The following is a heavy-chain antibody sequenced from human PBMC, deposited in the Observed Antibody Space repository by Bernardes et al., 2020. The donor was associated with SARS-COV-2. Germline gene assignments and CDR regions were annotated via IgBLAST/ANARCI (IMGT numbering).Heavy chain of an antibody. CDR1: GYTFTDYD. V-gene: IGHV1-8*01. CDR3: ARGVDYYDRSGYYFLDF. Sequence: ASVKVSCKASGYTFTDYDINWVRQATGQGLEWMGWMNPSRGKTAYAQKFQGRVTMTRDTSINTAYMELSGLRSEDTAVYYCARGVDYYDRSGYYFLDFWGHGTLVTVSS. CDR2: MNPSRGKT. D-gene: IGHD3-22*01. J-gene: IGHJ4*01.